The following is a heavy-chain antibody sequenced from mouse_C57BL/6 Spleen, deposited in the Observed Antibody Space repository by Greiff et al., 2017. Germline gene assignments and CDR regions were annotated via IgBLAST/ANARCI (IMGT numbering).Heavy chain of an antibody. D-gene: IGHD2-10*01. V-gene: IGHV1-50*01. J-gene: IGHJ3*01. CDR3: ASPLPY. CDR1: GYTFTSYW. CDR2: IDPSDSYT. Sequence: QVQLQQPGAELVKPGASVKLSCKASGYTFTSYWMQWVKQRPGQGLEWIGEIDPSDSYTNYNQKFKGKATLTVDTSSSTAYMQLSSLTSEDSAVYDCASPLPYWGQGTLVTVSA.